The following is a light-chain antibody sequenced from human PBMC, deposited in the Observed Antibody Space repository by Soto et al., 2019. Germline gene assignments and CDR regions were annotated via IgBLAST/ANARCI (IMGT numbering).Light chain of an antibody. Sequence: QSVLTQPPSASGTPGQRVTISCSGSSSNIGSNTVNWYQQLPGTAPKLLIYSSNQRPSGVPDRFSGSKSGTSASLAISGLQSEDEADYYCAAWDDSLNGLVVFGGGTKLTLL. CDR3: AAWDDSLNGLVV. J-gene: IGLJ2*01. V-gene: IGLV1-44*01. CDR2: SSN. CDR1: SSNIGSNT.